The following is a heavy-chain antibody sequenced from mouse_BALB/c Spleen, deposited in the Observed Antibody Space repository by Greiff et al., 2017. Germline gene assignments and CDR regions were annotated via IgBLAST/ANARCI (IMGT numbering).Heavy chain of an antibody. V-gene: IGHV1-54*01. Sequence: QVQLQQSGAELVRPGTSVKVSCKASGYAFTNYLIEWVKQRPGQGLEWIGVINPGSGGTNYNEKFKGKATLTADKSSSTAYMQLSSLTSDDSAVYFCARGADGYCMDYWGQGTSVTVSS. CDR1: GYAFTNYL. CDR2: INPGSGGT. J-gene: IGHJ4*01. D-gene: IGHD2-3*01. CDR3: ARGADGYCMDY.